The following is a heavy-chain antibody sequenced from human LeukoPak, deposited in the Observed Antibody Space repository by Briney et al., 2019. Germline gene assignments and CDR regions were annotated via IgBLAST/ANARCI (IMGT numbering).Heavy chain of an antibody. D-gene: IGHD6-19*01. CDR1: GFTFSSYG. Sequence: PERSLRLSCAASGFTFSSYGMHWVRQAPGKGLEWVALIWYDGSNKYYADSVKGRFTISRDNSKNTLYLQMNSLRAEDTAVYSCARDLGTSVVGQWLVPGRLDPWGQGTLVTVSS. CDR2: IWYDGSNK. J-gene: IGHJ5*02. CDR3: ARDLGTSVVGQWLVPGRLDP. V-gene: IGHV3-33*01.